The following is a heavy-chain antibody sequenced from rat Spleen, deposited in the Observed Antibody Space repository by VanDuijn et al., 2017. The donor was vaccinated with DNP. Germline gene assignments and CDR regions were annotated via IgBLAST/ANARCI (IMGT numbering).Heavy chain of an antibody. J-gene: IGHJ4*01. V-gene: IGHV5-58*01. Sequence: VQMKETGPGLVQTTQTLSVTCTVSGFSLTTHGIHWVRQAPGKGLEWVASINPDGATTHYSDSVRGRFTISRDNAEDTVYLQMNSLRSGDTATYYCTRVGGKGAMDAWGQGTSVTVSS. CDR2: INPDGATT. CDR3: TRVGGKGAMDA. D-gene: IGHD1-11*01. CDR1: GFSLTTHG.